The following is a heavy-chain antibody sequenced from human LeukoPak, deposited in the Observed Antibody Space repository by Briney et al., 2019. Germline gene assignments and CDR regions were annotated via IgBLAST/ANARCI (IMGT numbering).Heavy chain of an antibody. CDR3: ASPSPAANDAFDI. Sequence: SETLSLTCPVSRGSINNYYWSWLRQPPGKGLDWIGSIYYSGSTYYNPSLIRRVTISVDTSKNQFSLKLSSVTAADTAVYYWASPSPAANDAFDIWGQGTRITVSA. CDR2: IYYSGST. D-gene: IGHD6-25*01. V-gene: IGHV4-39*01. CDR1: RGSINNYY. J-gene: IGHJ3*02.